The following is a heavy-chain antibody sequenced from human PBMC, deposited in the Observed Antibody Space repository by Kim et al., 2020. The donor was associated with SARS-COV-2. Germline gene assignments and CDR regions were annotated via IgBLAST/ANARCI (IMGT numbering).Heavy chain of an antibody. J-gene: IGHJ6*03. V-gene: IGHV3-30-3*01. D-gene: IGHD3-22*01. CDR3: ARDSPYGGNYNYYYYYY. Sequence: GGSLRLSCAASGFTFSSYAMHWVRQAPGKGLEWVAVISYDGSNKYYADSVKGRFTISRDNSKNTLYLQMNSLRAEDTAVYYCARDSPYGGNYNYYYYYY. CDR2: ISYDGSNK. CDR1: GFTFSSYA.